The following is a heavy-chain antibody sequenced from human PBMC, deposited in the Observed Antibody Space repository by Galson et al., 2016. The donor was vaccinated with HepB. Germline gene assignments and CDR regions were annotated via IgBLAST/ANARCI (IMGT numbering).Heavy chain of an antibody. D-gene: IGHD1-1*01. J-gene: IGHJ4*02. V-gene: IGHV3-23*01. CDR3: AKERLVRRIFDH. CDR2: ISTRRTT. Sequence: SLRLSCAASGFVFSNFGLSWVRQAPGKGLEWVASISTRRTTYYSDSVQGRFTIPGDNSNNTLYLQMDGLRAEDTAVYYCAKERLVRRIFDHWGQGTLLTVSS. CDR1: GFVFSNFG.